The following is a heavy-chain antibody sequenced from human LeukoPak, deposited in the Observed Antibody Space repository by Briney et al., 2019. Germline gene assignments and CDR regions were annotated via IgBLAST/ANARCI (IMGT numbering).Heavy chain of an antibody. CDR3: AREPRCQADLGCYYYVDV. CDR1: GYTFTGYY. CDR2: INPNSGGT. Sequence: ASVKVSCKASGYTFTGYYMHWVRQAPGQGLEWMGWINPNSGGTNYAQKFQGRVTMTRDTSISTAYMELSRLRSDDTAVYYCAREPRCQADLGCYYYVDVWGKGTTVTVSS. J-gene: IGHJ6*03. V-gene: IGHV1-2*02. D-gene: IGHD7-27*01.